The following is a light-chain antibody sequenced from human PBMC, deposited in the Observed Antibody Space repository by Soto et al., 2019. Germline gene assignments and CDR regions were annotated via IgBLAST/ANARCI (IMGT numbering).Light chain of an antibody. J-gene: IGKJ5*01. CDR2: WAF. Sequence: DIVMTQSPDSLAVSLGERATINCKSSQSVLYSSNNKNYLAWYQQKPGQPPKLLIYWAFTRESGVPDRFSGSGSGTDFTLTISSLQAEDVAVYYCQQYSSTPITFGQGTRLEI. CDR1: QSVLYSSNNKNY. V-gene: IGKV4-1*01. CDR3: QQYSSTPIT.